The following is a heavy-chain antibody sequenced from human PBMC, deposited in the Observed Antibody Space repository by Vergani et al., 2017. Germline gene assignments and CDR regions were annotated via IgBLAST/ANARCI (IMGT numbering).Heavy chain of an antibody. CDR3: ARDTYRFFDF. CDR2: IQEDGRET. J-gene: IGHJ4*02. CDR1: GFTLSSYW. Sequence: EVQPVESGGGLVKPGGSLRLSCAASGFTLSSYWMGWVRQAPGKGLEWVANIQEDGRETYYVDSVKGRFTISRDSAKNSLYLQMNSLRAEDTAVYFCARDTYRFFDFWGRGTLVSVSS. V-gene: IGHV3-7*01. D-gene: IGHD2/OR15-2a*01.